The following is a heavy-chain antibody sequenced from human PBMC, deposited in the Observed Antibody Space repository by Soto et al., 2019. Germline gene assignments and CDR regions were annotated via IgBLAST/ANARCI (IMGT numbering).Heavy chain of an antibody. CDR2: ISYDGSNK. Sequence: GGSLRLSCAASGFTFSSYAMHWIRQSPANGLAWVAVISYDGSNKYYADSVKGRFTISRDNSKNTLHLQMNSLRAEDTAVYYCARDLKRIEARRWNDFYYGMDVWGQGTTVTVSS. J-gene: IGHJ6*02. CDR3: ARDLKRIEARRWNDFYYGMDV. V-gene: IGHV3-30-3*01. D-gene: IGHD6-6*01. CDR1: GFTFSSYA.